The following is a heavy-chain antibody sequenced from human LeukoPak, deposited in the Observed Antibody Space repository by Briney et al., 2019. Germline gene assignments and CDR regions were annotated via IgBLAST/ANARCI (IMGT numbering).Heavy chain of an antibody. V-gene: IGHV4-39*07. D-gene: IGHD3-9*01. CDR2: IYYSGST. CDR3: ASRPKYYDILTGYILYYFDY. J-gene: IGHJ4*02. Sequence: SETLSLTCTVSGGSISSSSYYWGWIRQPPGKGLEWIGSIYYSGSTYYNPSLKSRVTISVDTSKNQFSLKLSSVTAADTAVYYCASRPKYYDILTGYILYYFDYWGQGTLVTVSS. CDR1: GGSISSSSYY.